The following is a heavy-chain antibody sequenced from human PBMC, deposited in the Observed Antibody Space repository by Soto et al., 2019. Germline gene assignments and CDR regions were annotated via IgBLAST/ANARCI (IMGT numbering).Heavy chain of an antibody. CDR3: ARDGSCSSTSCYPYYYYYGMDV. V-gene: IGHV4-30-4*01. CDR1: GGSISSGDYY. D-gene: IGHD2-2*01. J-gene: IGHJ6*02. CDR2: IYYSGST. Sequence: RSLTCTVSGGSISSGDYYWSWIRQPPGKGLEWIGYIYYSGSTYYNPSLKSRVTISVDTSKNQFSLKLSSVTAADTAVYYCARDGSCSSTSCYPYYYYYGMDVWAKGPRSPSP.